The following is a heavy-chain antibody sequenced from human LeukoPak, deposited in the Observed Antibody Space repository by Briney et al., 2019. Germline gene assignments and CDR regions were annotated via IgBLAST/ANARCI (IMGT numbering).Heavy chain of an antibody. D-gene: IGHD3-22*01. CDR3: ARDLGDDSSGYYSALSDFQH. CDR1: GFTFSSYS. J-gene: IGHJ1*01. V-gene: IGHV3-21*01. CDR2: ISSSSSYI. Sequence: SLRXSCXASGFTFSSYSMNWVRQAPGKGLEWVSSISSSSSYIYYADSVKGRFTISRDNAKNSLYLQMNSLRAEDTAVYYCARDLGDDSSGYYSALSDFQHWGQGTLVTVSS.